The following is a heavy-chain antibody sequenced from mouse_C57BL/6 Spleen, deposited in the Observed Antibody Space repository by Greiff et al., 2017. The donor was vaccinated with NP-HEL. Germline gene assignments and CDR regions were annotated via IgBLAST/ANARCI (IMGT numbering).Heavy chain of an antibody. Sequence: EVQLVESGGGLVKPGGSLKLSCAASGFTFSSYAMSWVRQTPEKRLEWVATISDGGSYTYYPDNVKGRFTISRDNAKNNLYLQMSHLKSEDTAMYYCARVAKSYYFDYWGSYTTLTVSS. V-gene: IGHV5-4*01. J-gene: IGHJ2*01. CDR1: GFTFSSYA. CDR3: ARVAKSYYFDY. D-gene: IGHD1-1*01. CDR2: ISDGGSYT.